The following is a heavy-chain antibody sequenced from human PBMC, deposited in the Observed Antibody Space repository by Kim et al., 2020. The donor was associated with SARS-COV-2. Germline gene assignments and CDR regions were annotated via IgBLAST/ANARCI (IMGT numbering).Heavy chain of an antibody. CDR2: IYSGGST. Sequence: GGSLRLSCAASGFTVSSNYMSWVRQAPGKGLEWVSVIYSGGSTYYADSVKGRFTISRDNSKNTLYLQMNSLRAEDTAVYYWARTMRVVVITGEVAFDIWGQGTMVTVSS. D-gene: IGHD3-22*01. CDR1: GFTVSSNY. CDR3: ARTMRVVVITGEVAFDI. J-gene: IGHJ3*02. V-gene: IGHV3-53*01.